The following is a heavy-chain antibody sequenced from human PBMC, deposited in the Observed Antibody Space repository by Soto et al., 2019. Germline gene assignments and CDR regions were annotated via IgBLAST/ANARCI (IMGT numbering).Heavy chain of an antibody. CDR3: AIHWRSPTLYY. CDR1: GFTFSSYG. V-gene: IGHV3-33*01. J-gene: IGHJ4*01. Sequence: QVQLVESGGGVVQPGRSLRLSCAASGFTFSSYGMHWVRQAPGKGLEWVAVKWYDGRNTYYADSVKGRFPISRDDSKNPVYLQMNSLRVEDTAVYYCAIHWRSPTLYYCGHGTLVTVSS. CDR2: KWYDGRNT.